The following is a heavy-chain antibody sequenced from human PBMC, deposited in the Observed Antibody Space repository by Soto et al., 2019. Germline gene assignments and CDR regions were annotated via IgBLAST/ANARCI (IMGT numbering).Heavy chain of an antibody. V-gene: IGHV3-30-3*01. CDR1: GFTFSSYA. CDR2: ISHDGSNK. Sequence: GGSLRLSCAASGFTFSSYAMHWVRQAPGKGLEWVAVISHDGSNKYYADSVKGRFTISRDNSKNTLYLQMNSLRAEDTAVYYCAREEYSSGWYPGYYGMDVWGQGTTVTVSS. J-gene: IGHJ6*02. CDR3: AREEYSSGWYPGYYGMDV. D-gene: IGHD6-19*01.